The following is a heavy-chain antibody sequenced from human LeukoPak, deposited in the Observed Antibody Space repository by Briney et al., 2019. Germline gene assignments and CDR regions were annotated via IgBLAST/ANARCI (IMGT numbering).Heavy chain of an antibody. CDR2: IYYNGIT. V-gene: IGHV4-59*12. D-gene: IGHD2-2*03. CDR3: ARDPGYCSSTSCSSSDAFDI. J-gene: IGHJ3*02. CDR1: DGSISSYY. Sequence: SETLSLTCNVSDGSISSYYWSWIRQPPGKGLEWIGYIYYNGITKYNPSLKSRVTISIDTAKNQFSLKLSSVTAADTAVYYCARDPGYCSSTSCSSSDAFDIWGQGTMVTVSS.